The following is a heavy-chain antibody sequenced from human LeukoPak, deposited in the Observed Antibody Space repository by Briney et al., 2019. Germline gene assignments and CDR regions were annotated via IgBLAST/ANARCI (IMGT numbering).Heavy chain of an antibody. CDR3: ARAKHGYSSGWSHY. CDR1: GYTFTSYD. J-gene: IGHJ4*02. D-gene: IGHD6-19*01. Sequence: ASGKVSCKASGYTFTSYDINWVRQATGQGLEWMGWMNPNSGNTGYAQKFQGRVTITRNTSISTAYMELSSLRSEDTAVYYCARAKHGYSSGWSHYWVQGTLVTVSS. V-gene: IGHV1-8*03. CDR2: MNPNSGNT.